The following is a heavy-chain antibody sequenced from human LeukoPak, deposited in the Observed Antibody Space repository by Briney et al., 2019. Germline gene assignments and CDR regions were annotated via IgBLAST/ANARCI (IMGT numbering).Heavy chain of an antibody. CDR1: GFTFSSYD. J-gene: IGHJ4*02. CDR3: VTTWIAAHNYFDY. D-gene: IGHD6-6*01. CDR2: ISGSGGST. V-gene: IGHV3-23*01. Sequence: GGSLRLSCAASGFTFSSYDMSWVRHAPGKRLEWVSAISGSGGSTYYADSVKGRFTISRDNSKNTLYLQMDSLRAEDTAEYYCVTTWIAAHNYFDYWGQGTLVTVSS.